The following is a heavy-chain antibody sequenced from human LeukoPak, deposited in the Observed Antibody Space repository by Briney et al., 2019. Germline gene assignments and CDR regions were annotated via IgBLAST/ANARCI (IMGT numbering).Heavy chain of an antibody. CDR3: AREVYSSSSGLYFDY. V-gene: IGHV4-39*07. J-gene: IGHJ4*02. CDR1: GSSISSSSYY. Sequence: SETLSLTCTVSGSSISSSSYYWGWIRQPPGKGLEWIGSIYYSGSTYYNPSLKSRVTISVDTSKNQFSLKLSSVTAADTAVYYCAREVYSSSSGLYFDYWGQGTLVTVSS. D-gene: IGHD6-6*01. CDR2: IYYSGST.